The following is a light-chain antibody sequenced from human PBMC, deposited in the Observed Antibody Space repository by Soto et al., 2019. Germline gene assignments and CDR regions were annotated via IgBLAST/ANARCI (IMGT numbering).Light chain of an antibody. CDR2: RND. Sequence: QSVLTQPPSASVAPGQRVSISCSGSNSNIAKNNVYWYQQLPGTAPKLLIFRNDQRPSGVSYRFSGSKSGNTASLTISGLQAEDEADYFCSSYSISTAYLFGTGTKLTVL. CDR3: SSYSISTAYL. V-gene: IGLV1-44*01. J-gene: IGLJ1*01. CDR1: NSNIAKNN.